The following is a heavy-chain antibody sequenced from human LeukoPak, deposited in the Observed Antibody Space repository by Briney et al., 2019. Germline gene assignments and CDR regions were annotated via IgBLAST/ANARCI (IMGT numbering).Heavy chain of an antibody. Sequence: ASVKLSCKASGYTFTSYGISWVRQAPGQGLEWMGWISAYNGNTNYAQKLQGRVTMTTDTSTSTAYMELRSLRSDDTAVYYCARASYDSSGYYSYYFDYWGQGTLVTVSS. CDR1: GYTFTSYG. V-gene: IGHV1-18*01. CDR3: ARASYDSSGYYSYYFDY. CDR2: ISAYNGNT. D-gene: IGHD3-22*01. J-gene: IGHJ4*02.